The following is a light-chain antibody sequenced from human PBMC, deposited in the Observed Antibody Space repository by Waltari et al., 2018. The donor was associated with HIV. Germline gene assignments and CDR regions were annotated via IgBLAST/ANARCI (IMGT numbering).Light chain of an antibody. J-gene: IGKJ5*01. CDR3: QQTYNTPHT. CDR2: GAS. V-gene: IGKV1-39*01. CDR1: EFINSY. Sequence: DIEMTQSPSSLSASVGDRVALTCRSSEFINSYLHWYQLTPGKAPRLLVFGASTLHRGVPSRFSGSCSETDYTPTINNLQPEDFGTYFCQQTYNTPHTFGLGTRLEVK.